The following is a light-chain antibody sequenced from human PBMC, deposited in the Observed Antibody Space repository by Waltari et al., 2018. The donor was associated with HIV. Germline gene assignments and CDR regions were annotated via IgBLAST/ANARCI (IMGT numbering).Light chain of an antibody. Sequence: DIVMSQSPDSLAVSLGERATINCKSSQNIFFASDSDNCLAWFQQKPGQPPKLLIRGSSVRAYGGPDRFSGSGSQTDFTLTISSLQAEDAAVYYCQQYFSIPWTFGQGTKLEIK. CDR2: GSS. CDR3: QQYFSIPWT. J-gene: IGKJ1*01. CDR1: QNIFFASDSDNC. V-gene: IGKV4-1*01.